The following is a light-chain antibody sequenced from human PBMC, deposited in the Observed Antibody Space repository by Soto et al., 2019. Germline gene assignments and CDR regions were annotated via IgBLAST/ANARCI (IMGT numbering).Light chain of an antibody. CDR3: CSYAGSSTFVV. Sequence: QSVLTQPASVSGSPGQSITISCTGTSSDVGSYNLVSWYQQHPGKAPKLMIYEGSKRPSGVSNRFSGSKSGNTASLTISGLQAEHEADYYCCSYAGSSTFVVFGGGTKVAVL. V-gene: IGLV2-23*03. CDR1: SSDVGSYNL. J-gene: IGLJ2*01. CDR2: EGS.